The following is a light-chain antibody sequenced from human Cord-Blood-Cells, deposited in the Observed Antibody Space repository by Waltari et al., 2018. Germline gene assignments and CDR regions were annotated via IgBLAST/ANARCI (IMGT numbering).Light chain of an antibody. V-gene: IGLV2-14*01. Sequence: QSALTQPASVSGSPGQSITISCTGTSSDVGGYNYLSWYQQHPGKAPKLMIYDVSNRPSGVSKRFSGSKSGNTASLTISGLQAEDEADYYCSSYTSSSTVVFGGGTKLTVL. CDR1: SSDVGGYNY. J-gene: IGLJ2*01. CDR2: DVS. CDR3: SSYTSSSTVV.